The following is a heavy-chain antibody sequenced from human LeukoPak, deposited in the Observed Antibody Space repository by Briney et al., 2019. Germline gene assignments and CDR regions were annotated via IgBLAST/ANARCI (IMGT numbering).Heavy chain of an antibody. J-gene: IGHJ5*02. CDR1: GGSFSGYY. CDR2: ISGSGDRT. V-gene: IGHV3-23*01. D-gene: IGHD6-19*01. CDR3: AKQAIAVAATSWFDP. Sequence: ETLSLTCAVYGGSFSGYYWSWVRQAPGKGLEWVSGISGSGDRTYYADSVKGRFTISRDNSKNTLSVQMNSLRAEDTAVYYCAKQAIAVAATSWFDPWGQGTLVTVSS.